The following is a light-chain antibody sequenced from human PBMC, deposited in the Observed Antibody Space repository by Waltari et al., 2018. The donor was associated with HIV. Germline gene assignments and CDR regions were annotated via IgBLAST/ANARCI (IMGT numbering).Light chain of an antibody. Sequence: QSVLTQPPSASGAPGQRVTISCSGSSSNIGRNYVYWSQQLPGTAPKLLIYRNNPRPSGVPDRFSGSKSGTSASLAISGLRSEDEADYYCAAWTDSRYVVFGGGTKLTVL. V-gene: IGLV1-47*01. CDR1: SSNIGRNY. CDR2: RNN. CDR3: AAWTDSRYVV. J-gene: IGLJ2*01.